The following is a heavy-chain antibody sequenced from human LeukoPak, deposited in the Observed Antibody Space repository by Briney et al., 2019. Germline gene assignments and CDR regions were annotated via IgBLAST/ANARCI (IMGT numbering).Heavy chain of an antibody. Sequence: SETLSLTCNVSGASISSHYWNWIRQPAGKGLEWIGRIYNTGSANYNPSLKSRVTMSLDTSRNQISLKLTSVTAADTAVYYCARERYYGSGTYMDYWGQGTLVTVSS. D-gene: IGHD3-10*01. CDR1: GASISSHY. CDR3: ARERYYGSGTYMDY. J-gene: IGHJ4*02. V-gene: IGHV4-4*07. CDR2: IYNTGSA.